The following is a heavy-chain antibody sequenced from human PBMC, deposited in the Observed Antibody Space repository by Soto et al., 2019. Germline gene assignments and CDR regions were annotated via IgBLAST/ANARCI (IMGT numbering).Heavy chain of an antibody. Sequence: ASLKVSCKASGYTFTSYDINWVRQATGQGLEWMGWMNPNSGNTGYAQKFQGRVTMTRDNSISTAYMELSSLRSEDTAVYYCARDFEGYSSSLPSPFWYYYYGMDVWGQGTTVTVSS. D-gene: IGHD6-13*01. CDR2: MNPNSGNT. J-gene: IGHJ6*02. CDR1: GYTFTSYD. CDR3: ARDFEGYSSSLPSPFWYYYYGMDV. V-gene: IGHV1-8*01.